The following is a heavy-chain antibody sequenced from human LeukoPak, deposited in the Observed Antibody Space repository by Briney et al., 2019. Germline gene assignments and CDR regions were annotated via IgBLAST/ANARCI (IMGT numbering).Heavy chain of an antibody. CDR2: ISGSGSGGST. J-gene: IGHJ5*02. CDR1: GFTFSTSV. Sequence: PGGSLRLSCAASGFTFSTSVMSWVRQAPGKGLEWVADISGSGSGGSTYYTDSVKGRFTISRDNSKNTLYLQMNSLRPEDTAVYYCAKNVGCSGGTCFHNWFDPWGQGTLVTVSS. V-gene: IGHV3-23*01. CDR3: AKNVGCSGGTCFHNWFDP. D-gene: IGHD2-15*01.